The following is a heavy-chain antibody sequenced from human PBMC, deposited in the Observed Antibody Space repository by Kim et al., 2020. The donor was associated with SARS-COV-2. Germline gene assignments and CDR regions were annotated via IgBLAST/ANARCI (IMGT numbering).Heavy chain of an antibody. D-gene: IGHD3-10*02. J-gene: IGHJ4*02. CDR3: ARGAGRSHYIGDNFFDY. CDR1: GGSISSYY. CDR2: IYYSGST. Sequence: SETLSLTCTVSGGSISSYYWSWIRQPPGKGLEWIGYIYYSGSTNYNPSLKSRVTISVDTSKNQFSLKLSSVTAADTAVYYCARGAGRSHYIGDNFFDYWGQGTLVTVSS. V-gene: IGHV4-59*01.